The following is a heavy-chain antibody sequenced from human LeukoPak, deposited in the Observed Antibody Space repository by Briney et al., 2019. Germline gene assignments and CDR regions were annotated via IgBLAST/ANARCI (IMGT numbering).Heavy chain of an antibody. CDR3: ARDRLGDFDY. V-gene: IGHV6-1*01. D-gene: IGHD3-16*01. CDR2: TYYRSKWYH. CDR1: GDSVSSNSAA. J-gene: IGHJ4*02. Sequence: SQTLSLTCAISGDSVSSNSAAWNWIRQSPSRGLEWLGSTYYRSKWYHDYAVSDKSRITITPDPSKNHFSLQLNSVTPEDTAVYYCARDRLGDFDYWGQGTLVTVSS.